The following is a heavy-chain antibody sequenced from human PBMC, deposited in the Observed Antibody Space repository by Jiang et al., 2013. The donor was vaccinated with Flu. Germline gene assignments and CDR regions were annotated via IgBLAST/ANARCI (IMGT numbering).Heavy chain of an antibody. CDR1: SGSLRSFY. D-gene: IGHD2-15*01. J-gene: IGHJ4*02. Sequence: GSGLVKPSETLSLTCTVSSGSLRSFYWGWIRQPPGKGLEWIGNIYYSGRTIKYNPSLRSRATISLDTSKNQFSLTLTSVTAADTAVYYCARDYSFSGVAHFDNWGQGTLVTVSA. V-gene: IGHV4-59*01. CDR2: IYYSGRTI. CDR3: ARDYSFSGVAHFDN.